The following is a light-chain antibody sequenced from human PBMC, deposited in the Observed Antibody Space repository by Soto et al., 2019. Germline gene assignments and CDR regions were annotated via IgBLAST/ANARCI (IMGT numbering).Light chain of an antibody. Sequence: EIVLTQSPGTLSLSPGERATLSSRASQSVSSSYLAWYQQKPGQAPRLFIYGASSRATGIPDRFSGSGSGTDFTLTISRLEPEDFAVYYCQQYVRSPFFLTFGGGTKVDIK. V-gene: IGKV3-20*01. CDR2: GAS. CDR1: QSVSSSY. J-gene: IGKJ4*01. CDR3: QQYVRSPFFLT.